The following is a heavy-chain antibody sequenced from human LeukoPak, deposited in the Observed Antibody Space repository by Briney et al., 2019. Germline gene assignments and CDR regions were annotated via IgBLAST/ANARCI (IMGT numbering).Heavy chain of an antibody. CDR1: GFTFSNYA. Sequence: GGSLRLSCAASGFTFSNYAMHWVRQAPGKGLEWVANIKQDGSEKYYVDSVKGRFTISRDNAKNSLYLQMNSLRAEDTAVYYCARSVPYFDYWGQGTLVTVSS. CDR2: IKQDGSEK. D-gene: IGHD2-2*01. CDR3: ARSVPYFDY. J-gene: IGHJ4*02. V-gene: IGHV3-7*01.